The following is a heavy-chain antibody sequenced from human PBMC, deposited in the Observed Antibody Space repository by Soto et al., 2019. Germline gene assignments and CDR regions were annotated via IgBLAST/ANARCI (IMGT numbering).Heavy chain of an antibody. Sequence: QVQLVESGGGAVQPGRSLRLSCAASGFTFSSYGMHWVRQAPGKGLEWVAVISYDGSNKYYADSVKGRFTISRDNSKNTLYLQMNSLRAEDTAVYYCAKDVPSIAARPDVFDYWGQGTLVTVSS. CDR1: GFTFSSYG. CDR2: ISYDGSNK. V-gene: IGHV3-30*18. J-gene: IGHJ4*02. D-gene: IGHD6-6*01. CDR3: AKDVPSIAARPDVFDY.